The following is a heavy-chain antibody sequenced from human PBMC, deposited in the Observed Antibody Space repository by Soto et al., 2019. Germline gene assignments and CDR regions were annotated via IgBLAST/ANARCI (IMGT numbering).Heavy chain of an antibody. CDR3: ARGAAAEHQFVFVPAASRASDWFDP. CDR2: IYYSGST. J-gene: IGHJ5*02. D-gene: IGHD2-2*01. Sequence: PSETLSLTCTVSGGSISSGGYYWSWIRQHPGKGLEWIGYIYYSGSTYYNPSLKSRVTISVDTSKNQFSLKLSSVTAADTAVYYCARGAAAEHQFVFVPAASRASDWFDPWGPGTLVTVSS. V-gene: IGHV4-31*03. CDR1: GGSISSGGYY.